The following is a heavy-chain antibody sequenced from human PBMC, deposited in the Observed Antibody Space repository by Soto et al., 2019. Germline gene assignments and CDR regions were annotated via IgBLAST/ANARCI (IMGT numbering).Heavy chain of an antibody. CDR2: IIPIFGTA. CDR1: VGTFSSYA. CDR3: AVYGSGSSNYYYYGMDV. J-gene: IGHJ6*02. Sequence: QVQLVQSGAEVKKPGSSVKVSCKASVGTFSSYAISWVRQAPGQGLEWMGGIIPIFGTANYAQKFQGRVTITADESTSTAYMELSSLSSEDTAVYYCAVYGSGSSNYYYYGMDVWGQGTTVTVSS. D-gene: IGHD3-10*01. V-gene: IGHV1-69*01.